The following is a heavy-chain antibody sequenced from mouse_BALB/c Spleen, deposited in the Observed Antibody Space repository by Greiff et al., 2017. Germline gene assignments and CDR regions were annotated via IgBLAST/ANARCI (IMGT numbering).Heavy chain of an antibody. Sequence: EVMLVESGAELVKPGASVKLSCTASGFNIKDTYMHWVKQRPEQGLEWIGRIDPANGNTKYDPKFQGKATITADTSSNTAYLQLSSLTSEDTAVYYCAREIYYDYDEFAYWGQGTLVTVSA. CDR1: GFNIKDTY. CDR3: AREIYYDYDEFAY. D-gene: IGHD2-4*01. V-gene: IGHV14-3*02. J-gene: IGHJ3*01. CDR2: IDPANGNT.